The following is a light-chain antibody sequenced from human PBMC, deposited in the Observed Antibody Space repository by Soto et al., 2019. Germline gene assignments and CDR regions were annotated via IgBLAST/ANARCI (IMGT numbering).Light chain of an antibody. Sequence: DIQMTQSPSTLSASVGDTFTITFRASQSVSSYLAWYQQKPGKAPRLLISAASTLQSGVPSRFSGSGSGTEFTLTIGSLQPEDFATYYCQQLNSYPLITFGQGTRLEI. J-gene: IGKJ5*01. CDR3: QQLNSYPLIT. CDR2: AAS. V-gene: IGKV1-9*01. CDR1: QSVSSY.